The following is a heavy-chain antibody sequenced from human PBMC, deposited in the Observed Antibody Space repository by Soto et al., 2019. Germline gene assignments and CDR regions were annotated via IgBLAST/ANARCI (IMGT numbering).Heavy chain of an antibody. CDR1: GGSVSSGSYY. CDR2: IYYSGST. CDR3: GIGHCDHGSDWFDP. D-gene: IGHD2-21*01. V-gene: IGHV4-61*01. J-gene: IGHJ5*02. Sequence: QVQLQESGPGLVKPSETLSLTCTVSGGSVSSGSYYWSWIRQPPGKGLEWIGYIYYSGSTNYNPSLKSRVNMSVDTSKNQVSLQLSSVTAAYTAVYYCGIGHCDHGSDWFDPWGQGTPVTVSS.